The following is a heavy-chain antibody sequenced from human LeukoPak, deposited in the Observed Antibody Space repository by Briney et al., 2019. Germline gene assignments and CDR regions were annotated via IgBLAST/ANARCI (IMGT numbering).Heavy chain of an antibody. J-gene: IGHJ4*02. CDR2: IWYDESKR. Sequence: GGSLRLSCAASGFTFSSYGMHWVRQAPDKGLEWVAVIWYDESKRYYADSVKGRFTISRDNSKNTLYLQMNSLRAEDTAMYYCARDDFGSGSPFDYWGQGTLVTVSS. CDR3: ARDDFGSGSPFDY. CDR1: GFTFSSYG. D-gene: IGHD6-19*01. V-gene: IGHV3-33*08.